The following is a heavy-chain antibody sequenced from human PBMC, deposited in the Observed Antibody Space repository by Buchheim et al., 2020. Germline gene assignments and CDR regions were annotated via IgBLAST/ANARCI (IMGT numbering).Heavy chain of an antibody. D-gene: IGHD2-2*01. CDR3: ARPIVVVPAAIYYFDY. Sequence: QVQLVQSGAEVKKPGASVKVSCKASGYTFTSYDINWVRQATGQGLEWMGWINPNSGGTNYAQKFQGRVTMTRDTSNSTAHMDLSRLRSDDTAVYYCARPIVVVPAAIYYFDYWGQGTL. V-gene: IGHV1-2*02. CDR1: GYTFTSYD. CDR2: INPNSGGT. J-gene: IGHJ4*02.